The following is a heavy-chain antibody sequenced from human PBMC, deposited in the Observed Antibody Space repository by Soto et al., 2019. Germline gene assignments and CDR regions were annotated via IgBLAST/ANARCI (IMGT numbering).Heavy chain of an antibody. CDR2: ISYDGSNQ. J-gene: IGHJ6*02. V-gene: IGHV3-30-3*01. Sequence: QVQLVESGGGVVQPGRSLRLSCAATGFTFRSYAMHWVRQAPGKGLECVAVISYDGSNQFYRDYLKGRFTISRDNSKNTLYLQINSLRYEDTAVYYCARGDREDIAVVVGVRPGEYGVDVWRQGTTVTVSS. D-gene: IGHD2-15*01. CDR3: ARGDREDIAVVVGVRPGEYGVDV. CDR1: GFTFRSYA.